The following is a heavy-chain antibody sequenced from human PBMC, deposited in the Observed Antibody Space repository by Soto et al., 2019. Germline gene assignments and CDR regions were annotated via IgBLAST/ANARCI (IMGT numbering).Heavy chain of an antibody. J-gene: IGHJ6*02. V-gene: IGHV3-30*04. D-gene: IGHD3-10*01. CDR2: ISDDGRKK. CDR3: AREDYSGSGSLKYGMDV. Sequence: QVQLVESGGGVVQPVRSLRLSCAASGFTFSRFAMHWVRQAPGKGLEWVAVISDDGRKKNYVDSVKGRLTISRDNSKNTLYLQVNSLGIEDTAVYYCAREDYSGSGSLKYGMDVWGHGTTVIVSS. CDR1: GFTFSRFA.